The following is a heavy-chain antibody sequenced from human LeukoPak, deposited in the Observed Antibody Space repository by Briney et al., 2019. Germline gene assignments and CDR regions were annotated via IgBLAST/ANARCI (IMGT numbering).Heavy chain of an antibody. V-gene: IGHV3-7*01. J-gene: IGHJ4*02. Sequence: PGGSLRLSCAASGFTFSSYGMHWVRQAPGQGLEWVANIKEDGSEKYYVDSVRGRFTISRDNAKNSLYLYMNRLRAEDTAVYYCATSYSILIGYFGSWGQGTLVTVSS. CDR2: IKEDGSEK. CDR1: GFTFSSYG. CDR3: ATSYSILIGYFGS. D-gene: IGHD3-9*01.